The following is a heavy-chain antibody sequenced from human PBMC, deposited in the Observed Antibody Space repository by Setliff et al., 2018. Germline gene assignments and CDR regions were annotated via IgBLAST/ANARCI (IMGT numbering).Heavy chain of an antibody. CDR2: ISGIGIDT. D-gene: IGHD3-3*01. CDR1: GFTFSGYA. CDR3: ANGMFYDFWSNYPYYFGMDV. Sequence: PGGSLRLSCVASGFTFSGYAMTWVRQAPGKGLEWVSAISGIGIDTYYGDSVKGRFTISRDTSKNTLYLQMNSLTAEDTAVYYCANGMFYDFWSNYPYYFGMDVWGQGTTVTVSS. J-gene: IGHJ6*02. V-gene: IGHV3-23*01.